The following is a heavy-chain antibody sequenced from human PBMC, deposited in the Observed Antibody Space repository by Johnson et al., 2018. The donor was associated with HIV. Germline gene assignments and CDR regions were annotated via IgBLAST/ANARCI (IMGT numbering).Heavy chain of an antibody. Sequence: VQLVESGGGSVQPGGFLRLSCAASGFSFSNYWMSWVRQAPGKGLEWVANIKEDGSEEYYVDSMEGRFTISRDNAKNSLYLQMDNLRVEDTAMYYCAREGDGYNYDAFDIWGQGTMVTVSS. J-gene: IGHJ3*02. V-gene: IGHV3-7*05. CDR3: AREGDGYNYDAFDI. D-gene: IGHD5-24*01. CDR1: GFSFSNYW. CDR2: IKEDGSEE.